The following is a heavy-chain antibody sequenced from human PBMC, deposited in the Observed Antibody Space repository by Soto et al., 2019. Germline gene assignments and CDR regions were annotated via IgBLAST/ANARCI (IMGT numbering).Heavy chain of an antibody. D-gene: IGHD5-18*01. Sequence: EVQLVESGGGLVRPGVSLRLSCAASGFTLNAYTLNWVRQAPGKGLEWIASIAGPTPYLYYAASVRGRFTVSRDNAQNSLFLQMNTLSADDTAVYYCARTPRGYEYAHSFDFWGQGTLVTVSS. V-gene: IGHV3-21*02. CDR1: GFTLNAYT. J-gene: IGHJ4*02. CDR2: IAGPTPYL. CDR3: ARTPRGYEYAHSFDF.